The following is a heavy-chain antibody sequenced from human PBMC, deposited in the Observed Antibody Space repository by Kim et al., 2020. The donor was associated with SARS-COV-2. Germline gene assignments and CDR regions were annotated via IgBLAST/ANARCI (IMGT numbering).Heavy chain of an antibody. D-gene: IGHD3-10*01. J-gene: IGHJ4*02. CDR3: ARGRGLLWFGESPVGYYFDY. V-gene: IGHV4-34*01. Sequence: SETLSLTCAVYGGSFSGYYWSWIRQPPGKGLEWIGEINHSGSTNYNPSLKSRVTISVDTSKNQFSLKLSSVTAADTAVYYCARGRGLLWFGESPVGYYFDYWGQGTLVTVSS. CDR2: INHSGST. CDR1: GGSFSGYY.